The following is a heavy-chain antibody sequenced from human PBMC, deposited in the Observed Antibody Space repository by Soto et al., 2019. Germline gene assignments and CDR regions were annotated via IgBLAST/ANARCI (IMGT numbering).Heavy chain of an antibody. CDR2: INSGSTAI. D-gene: IGHD3-22*01. CDR3: ARGDYYDSSGPFSDAFDI. J-gene: IGHJ3*02. CDR1: GFNFSGYA. V-gene: IGHV3-48*04. Sequence: PGGSLRLSCVASGFNFSGYAMNWVRQAPGKGLQWVSFINSGSTAIYYADSVKGRFTISRDNAKNSLYLQMNSLRAEDTAVYYCARGDYYDSSGPFSDAFDIWGQGTMVTVSS.